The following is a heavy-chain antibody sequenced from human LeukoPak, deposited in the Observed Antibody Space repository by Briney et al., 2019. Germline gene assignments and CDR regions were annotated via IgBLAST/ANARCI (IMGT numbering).Heavy chain of an antibody. D-gene: IGHD5-18*01. CDR3: ARDLDTAMVFYY. CDR2: IYYSGST. J-gene: IGHJ4*02. Sequence: SETLSLTCTVSGGSISSYYWSWIRQPPGKGLEWIGYIYYSGSTNYNPSLKSRVTISVDTSKNQFSLKLSSVTAADTAVYYCARDLDTAMVFYYWGQGTLVTVSS. V-gene: IGHV4-59*01. CDR1: GGSISSYY.